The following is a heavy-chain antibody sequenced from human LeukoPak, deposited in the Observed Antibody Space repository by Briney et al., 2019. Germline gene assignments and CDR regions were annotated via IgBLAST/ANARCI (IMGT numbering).Heavy chain of an antibody. CDR2: IYYSGST. D-gene: IGHD6-19*01. J-gene: IGHJ4*02. CDR1: GGSIVSYY. V-gene: IGHV4-59*08. CDR3: ARSEWLASFDY. Sequence: KPSETLSLTCSVSGGSIVSYYWSWIRQPPGKGLEWIGYIYYSGSTNYKPSLKSRLTISADTSKNQFSLKLNSVTAADTAVYYCARSEWLASFDYWGQGTLVTVSS.